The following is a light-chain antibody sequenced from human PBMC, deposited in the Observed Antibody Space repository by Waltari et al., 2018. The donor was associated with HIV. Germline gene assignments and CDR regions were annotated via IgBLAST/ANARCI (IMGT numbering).Light chain of an antibody. J-gene: IGKJ4*01. V-gene: IGKV3-11*01. CDR2: DAS. CDR3: QHRVNWVT. CDR1: QGVGTY. Sequence: DIVMTQSPATLSLSPGARATLYCRASQGVGTYLVWYQQRPGQPPRLLIHDASNRATGIPARFSGSGSGTDCTLTITSLEPEDFAVYFCQHRVNWVTFGAGTRVE.